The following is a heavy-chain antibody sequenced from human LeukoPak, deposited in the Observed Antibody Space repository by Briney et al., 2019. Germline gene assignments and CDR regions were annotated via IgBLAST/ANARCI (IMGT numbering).Heavy chain of an antibody. CDR1: GYTFTGYY. V-gene: IGHV1-2*02. CDR2: INPNGGGT. D-gene: IGHD5-18*01. J-gene: IGHJ5*02. CDR3: ARVRPDSAMVHFDP. Sequence: GASVKVSCKTSGYTFTGYYMHWVRQAPGQGLEWMGWINPNGGGTFYAQKFQGRVTLTRDTSISTAYMEPSRLRSDDTAVYYCARVRPDSAMVHFDPWGQGTLLTVSS.